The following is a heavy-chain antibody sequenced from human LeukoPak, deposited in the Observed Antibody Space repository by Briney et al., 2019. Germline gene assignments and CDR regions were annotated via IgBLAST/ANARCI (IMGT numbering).Heavy chain of an antibody. D-gene: IGHD3-10*01. J-gene: IGHJ6*02. Sequence: GGSLRLSCAASGFTFSSYAMSWVRQAPGKGLEWVSAISGSGGSTYYADSVKGRFTISRDNSKNTLYLQMNSLRAEDTAVYYCARGRMGSYYYGMDVWGQGTTVTVSS. V-gene: IGHV3-23*01. CDR2: ISGSGGST. CDR1: GFTFSSYA. CDR3: ARGRMGSYYYGMDV.